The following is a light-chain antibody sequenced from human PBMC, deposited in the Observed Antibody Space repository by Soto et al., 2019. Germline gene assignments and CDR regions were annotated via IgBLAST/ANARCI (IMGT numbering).Light chain of an antibody. CDR2: LAS. J-gene: IGKJ4*01. CDR1: QSVSSSY. Sequence: EIVLTQSPGTLSLSPGERATLSCRDSQSVSSSYLAWYQQKPGQAPRLXXYLASSRANGIPDRFSGSGSGTELNMTISSLQSEDFAVYDCQQYNNWPRATFGGGTKVDIK. V-gene: IGKV3-20*01. CDR3: QQYNNWPRAT.